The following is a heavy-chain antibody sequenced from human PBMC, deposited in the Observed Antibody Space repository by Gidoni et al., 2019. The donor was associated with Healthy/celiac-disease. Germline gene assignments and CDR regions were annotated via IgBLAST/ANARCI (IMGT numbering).Heavy chain of an antibody. D-gene: IGHD6-13*01. CDR1: GFTFRSYG. V-gene: IGHV3-33*01. CDR3: ARDPAPYSSSWGGFDY. CDR2: IWDDGSNK. Sequence: QVQLVESGGGVVQPGRSLRLACAASGFTFRSYGMHWVRPAPGKGLEWVAVIWDDGSNKYYADSVKGRFTISRDNSKNTLYLQMNSLRAEDTAVYYCARDPAPYSSSWGGFDYWGQGTLVTVSS. J-gene: IGHJ4*02.